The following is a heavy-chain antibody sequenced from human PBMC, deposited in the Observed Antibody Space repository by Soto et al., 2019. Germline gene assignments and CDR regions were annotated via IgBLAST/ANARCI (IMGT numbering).Heavy chain of an antibody. CDR2: IIPIFGTA. D-gene: IGHD3-16*01. CDR3: ARGGRVLSSSRFRVWGFDP. J-gene: IGHJ5*02. V-gene: IGHV1-69*01. CDR1: GGTFSSYA. Sequence: QVQLVQSGAEVKKPGSSVKVSCKASGGTFSSYAISWVRQAPGQGLEWMGGIIPIFGTANYAQKFQGRVTITADESTSTAYMELSSLRSEDSAVYYCARGGRVLSSSRFRVWGFDPWGQGTLVTVSS.